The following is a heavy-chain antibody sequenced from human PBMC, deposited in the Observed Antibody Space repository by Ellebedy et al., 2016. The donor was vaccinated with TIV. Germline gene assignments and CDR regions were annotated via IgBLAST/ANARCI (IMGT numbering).Heavy chain of an antibody. Sequence: GESLKISCKGSGYSFTSYWIGWVRQMPGKGLEWMGIIYPGDSDTRYSPSFQGQVTISADKSIRTADLQWSSLKASDTAMYYCARLEPGTAPAAELGAFDIWGQGTMVTVSS. CDR2: IYPGDSDT. J-gene: IGHJ3*02. D-gene: IGHD2-2*01. V-gene: IGHV5-51*01. CDR3: ARLEPGTAPAAELGAFDI. CDR1: GYSFTSYW.